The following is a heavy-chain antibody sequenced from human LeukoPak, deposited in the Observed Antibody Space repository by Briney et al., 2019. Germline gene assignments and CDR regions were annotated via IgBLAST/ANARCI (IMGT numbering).Heavy chain of an antibody. J-gene: IGHJ1*01. CDR3: ARGPEVFGVVIYQH. CDR2: INPNSGGT. CDR1: GYTFTGYY. D-gene: IGHD3-3*01. V-gene: IGHV1-2*02. Sequence: GASVKVSCKASGYTFTGYYMHWVRQAPGQGLEWMGWINPNSGGTNYAQKFQGRVTMTRDTSISTAYMELSRLRSDDTAVYYCARGPEVFGVVIYQHWGQGTLVTVSS.